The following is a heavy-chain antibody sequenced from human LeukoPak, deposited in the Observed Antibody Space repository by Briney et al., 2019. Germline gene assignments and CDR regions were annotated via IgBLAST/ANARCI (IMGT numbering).Heavy chain of an antibody. CDR2: IYPGDSDT. CDR1: GSSFTRKW. D-gene: IGHD4-23*01. CDR3: ARRVVNNRDWYFDL. J-gene: IGHJ2*01. V-gene: IGHV5-51*01. Sequence: GESLKISCQGSGSSFTRKWIGWVRQLPGKGLEWMAIIYPGDSDTRYSPSFQGQVTISADKSINTAYLQWSSLKASATAMYYCARRVVNNRDWYFDLWGRGTLVTVSS.